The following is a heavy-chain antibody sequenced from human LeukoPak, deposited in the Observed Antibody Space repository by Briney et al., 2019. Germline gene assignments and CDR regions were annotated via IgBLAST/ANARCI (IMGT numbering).Heavy chain of an antibody. CDR2: IKQDGSEK. Sequence: PGGSLRLSCAASGFTFSSYWMSWVRQAPGKGLEWVANIKQDGSEKYYVDSVKGRFTISRDNAKDSLYLQMNSLRAEDTAVYYCARESSPAAKSWYFDLWGRGTLVTVSS. V-gene: IGHV3-7*01. J-gene: IGHJ2*01. CDR1: GFTFSSYW. D-gene: IGHD2-2*01. CDR3: ARESSPAAKSWYFDL.